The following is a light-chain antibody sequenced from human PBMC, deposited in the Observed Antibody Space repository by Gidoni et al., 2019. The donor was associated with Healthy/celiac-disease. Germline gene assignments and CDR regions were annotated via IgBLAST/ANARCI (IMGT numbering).Light chain of an antibody. V-gene: IGKV1-39*01. J-gene: IGKJ1*01. CDR1: QIISSY. Sequence: DIQITQSPSSLSASVGDRVTITCRASQIISSYLNWYQQKPGKAPKLLIYAASSLQSGVPSRFSGSGSGTDFTLTISSLQPEDFATYYCQQSYSTLWTFGQGTKVEIK. CDR3: QQSYSTLWT. CDR2: AAS.